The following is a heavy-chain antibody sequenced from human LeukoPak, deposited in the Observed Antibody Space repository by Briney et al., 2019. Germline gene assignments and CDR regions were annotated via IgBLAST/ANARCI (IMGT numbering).Heavy chain of an antibody. CDR1: GGSISSTGYY. D-gene: IGHD6-13*01. J-gene: IGHJ4*02. CDR3: TRHSSSSFNFDY. V-gene: IGHV4-39*01. CDR2: ISYSGST. Sequence: SETLFLTCTVSGGSISSTGYYWGWIRQPPGNGLGWIVSISYSGSTYYNTSLKSRVTIAVDTTKNQFSLKLSSVTAAATAVYYCTRHSSSSFNFDYWGQETLVTVSS.